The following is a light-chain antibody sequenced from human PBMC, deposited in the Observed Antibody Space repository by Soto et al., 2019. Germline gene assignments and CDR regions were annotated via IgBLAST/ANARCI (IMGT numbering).Light chain of an antibody. V-gene: IGLV1-44*01. CDR1: TSNIGGNT. Sequence: QSALTQSPSASGTPGQRVTISCSGSTSNIGGNTVNWYRQVPGTAPKLLIHNNDQRTSGVPDRISGSKSGTSASLAISGLQSEDGAEYYCSSWDVSLNGWVFGGGTMLTVL. CDR3: SSWDVSLNGWV. J-gene: IGLJ3*02. CDR2: NND.